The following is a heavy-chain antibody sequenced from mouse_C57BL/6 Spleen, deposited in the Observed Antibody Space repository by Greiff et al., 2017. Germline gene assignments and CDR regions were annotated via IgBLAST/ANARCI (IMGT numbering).Heavy chain of an antibody. Sequence: VQLQQPGAELVKPGASVKLSCKASGYTFTSYWMQWVKQRPGQGLEWIGEIDPSDSYTNYNQKFKGKATLTVDTSSSTAYMQLSSLTSEDSAVYYCARKGGYYGFAYWGQGTLVTVSA. CDR3: ARKGGYYGFAY. D-gene: IGHD2-3*01. V-gene: IGHV1-50*01. CDR1: GYTFTSYW. J-gene: IGHJ3*01. CDR2: IDPSDSYT.